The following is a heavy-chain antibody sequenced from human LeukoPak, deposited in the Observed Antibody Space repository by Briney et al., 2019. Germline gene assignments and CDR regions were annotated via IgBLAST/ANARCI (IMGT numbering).Heavy chain of an antibody. D-gene: IGHD1-26*01. CDR2: INKDGDAT. J-gene: IGHJ6*02. Sequence: GGSLRLSCTASGFTFGAYAMHWVRQVPGKGLEWVSLINKDGDATYYADSVNGRFTISRDNSKNPLYLQMNSLRSEDSALYYCATWAFYHGLDAWGRGSTVTVSS. CDR1: GFTFGAYA. V-gene: IGHV3-43*02. CDR3: ATWAFYHGLDA.